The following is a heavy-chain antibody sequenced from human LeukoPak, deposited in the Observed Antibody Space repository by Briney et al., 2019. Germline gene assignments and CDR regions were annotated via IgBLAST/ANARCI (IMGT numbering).Heavy chain of an antibody. CDR1: GFTFSSYA. CDR2: ISGSGGST. CDR3: ARGRVSSSTWHSTYYYYFYMDV. D-gene: IGHD4-11*01. Sequence: GGSLRLSCAASGFTFSSYAMSWVRQAPGKGLEWVSAISGSGGSTYYADSVKGRFTISRDNSKNTLYLQMDSLRAEDTAVYYCARGRVSSSTWHSTYYYYFYMDVWGKGTTVTVSS. V-gene: IGHV3-23*01. J-gene: IGHJ6*03.